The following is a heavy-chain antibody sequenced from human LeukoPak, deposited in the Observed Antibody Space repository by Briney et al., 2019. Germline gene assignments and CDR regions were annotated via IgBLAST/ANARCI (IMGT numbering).Heavy chain of an antibody. D-gene: IGHD6-19*01. CDR2: ISGSGSSI. Sequence: GGSLRLSCEASGFTFSSYEMYWVRQAPGKGLEWVSYISGSGSSIHYADSAKGRFTISRDNAKNSLYLQMHSLRAEDTAVYYCARDRSGFYKWFDPWGQGTLVTVSS. CDR1: GFTFSSYE. J-gene: IGHJ5*02. CDR3: ARDRSGFYKWFDP. V-gene: IGHV3-48*03.